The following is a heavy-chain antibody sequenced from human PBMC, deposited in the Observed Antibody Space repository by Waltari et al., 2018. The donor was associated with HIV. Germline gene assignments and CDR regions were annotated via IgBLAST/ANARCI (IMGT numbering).Heavy chain of an antibody. CDR3: ASAGITGTTSVRHLHDAFDI. V-gene: IGHV4-34*01. J-gene: IGHJ3*02. Sequence: QVQPQQWGAGLLKPSETLSLTCAVYGGSFSGYYWSWIRQPPGKGLEWIGEINHSGSTNYTPSLKSRVTISVDTSKNQFSLKLSSVTAADTAVYYCASAGITGTTSVRHLHDAFDIWGQGTMVTVSS. CDR1: GGSFSGYY. CDR2: INHSGST. D-gene: IGHD1-7*01.